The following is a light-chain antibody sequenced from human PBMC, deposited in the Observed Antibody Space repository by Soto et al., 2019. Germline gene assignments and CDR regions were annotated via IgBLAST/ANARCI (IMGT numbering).Light chain of an antibody. CDR2: GAS. V-gene: IGKV3-15*01. J-gene: IGKJ1*01. CDR1: QSVSSN. Sequence: EIVMTQSPATLSVSTGERATLSCRASQSVSSNLAWYQQKPGQAPRLLIYGASTRATGIPARFSGSGSGTEFTLTISSLQSEDLAVYYCQHYSVWPPTFGRGTKVDI. CDR3: QHYSVWPPT.